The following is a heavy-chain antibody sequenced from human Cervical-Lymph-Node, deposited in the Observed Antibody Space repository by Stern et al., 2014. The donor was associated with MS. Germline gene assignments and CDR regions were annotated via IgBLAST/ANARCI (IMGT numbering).Heavy chain of an antibody. Sequence: QVQLQESGPGLVKPSETLSLTCAVSGDSISSYTHYWAWIRQPPGKGLEWIGGVYYSGAPYYNPSLKSPFTIPVDTSKNPFPLGLNSVTAADTAVYYCAKHACTGAACPFDLWGQGTLVTVSS. CDR1: GDSISSYTHY. J-gene: IGHJ4*02. V-gene: IGHV4-39*01. CDR2: VYYSGAP. D-gene: IGHD2-8*02. CDR3: AKHACTGAACPFDL.